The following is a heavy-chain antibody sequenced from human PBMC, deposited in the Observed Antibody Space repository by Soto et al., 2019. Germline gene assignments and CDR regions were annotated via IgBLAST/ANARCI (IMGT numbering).Heavy chain of an antibody. CDR1: GYTFSNYW. D-gene: IGHD3-3*01. CDR3: ARRPRSGYYPDAFDI. Sequence: PGESLKISCQGSGYTFSNYWIGWVRQMPGKGLECMGIIYPGDSDTTYSPSFQGQVTISADKSTSTAYLQWRSLRASDTAMYYCARRPRSGYYPDAFDIWGQGTMVT. CDR2: IYPGDSDT. V-gene: IGHV5-51*01. J-gene: IGHJ3*02.